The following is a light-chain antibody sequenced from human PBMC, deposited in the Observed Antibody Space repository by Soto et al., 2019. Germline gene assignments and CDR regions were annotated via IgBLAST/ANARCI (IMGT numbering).Light chain of an antibody. J-gene: IGLJ2*01. V-gene: IGLV2-14*01. CDR2: EVA. Sequence: QSVLTQPASVSGSPGQSITISCTETSSDVGAYNYVSWYQHHPGKAPKLIIYEVANRPSGVSNRFSGSKSGNTASLTISGLQAEDEADYYCSSYTDSNTVLFGGGTKLTVL. CDR3: SSYTDSNTVL. CDR1: SSDVGAYNY.